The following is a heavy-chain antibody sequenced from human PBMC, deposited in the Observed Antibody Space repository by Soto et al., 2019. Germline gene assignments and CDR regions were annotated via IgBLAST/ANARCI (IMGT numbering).Heavy chain of an antibody. V-gene: IGHV4-39*01. CDR2: IYCSGST. Sequence: QLQLQESGPGLVKPSETLSLTCTVSGGSISSSSYYWGWIRQPPGKGLEWIGSIYCSGSTYYNPSLNSRVTISVDTSKNQFSLKLSSVTASETAVYYCARSLITMVPEAAWGQGTLVTVSS. D-gene: IGHD3-10*01. J-gene: IGHJ4*02. CDR1: GGSISSSSYY. CDR3: ARSLITMVPEAA.